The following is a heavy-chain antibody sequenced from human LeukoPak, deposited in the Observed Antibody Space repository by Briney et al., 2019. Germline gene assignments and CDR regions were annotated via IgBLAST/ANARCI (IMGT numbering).Heavy chain of an antibody. CDR1: GFTFSTSW. J-gene: IGHJ4*02. CDR3: ARAAYTGSPTSFDY. Sequence: AGSLTLSCAASGFTFSTSWMSWVRQAPGKGLEWVATIKQDGSEKYYVDSVKGRFTISRDNAKISLYLQMNSLRAEDTAVYYCARAAYTGSPTSFDYWGQGTLVTVSS. V-gene: IGHV3-7*04. D-gene: IGHD1-26*01. CDR2: IKQDGSEK.